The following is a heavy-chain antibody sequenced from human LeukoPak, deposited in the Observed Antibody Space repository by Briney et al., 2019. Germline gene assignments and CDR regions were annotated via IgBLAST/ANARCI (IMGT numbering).Heavy chain of an antibody. V-gene: IGHV4-59*01. CDR1: GGSISSYY. CDR2: IYYSGST. D-gene: IGHD4-17*01. CDR3: ARDNGGGELDAFDI. J-gene: IGHJ3*02. Sequence: PSETLSLTCTVSGGSISSYYWSWIRQPPGKGLEWIGYIYYSGSTNYNPSLKSRVTISVDTSKNQFSLKLSSVTAADTAVCYCARDNGGGELDAFDIWGQGTMVTVSS.